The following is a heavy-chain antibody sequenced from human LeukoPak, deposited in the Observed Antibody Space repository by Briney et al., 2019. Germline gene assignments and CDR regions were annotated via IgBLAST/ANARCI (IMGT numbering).Heavy chain of an antibody. V-gene: IGHV3-64D*09. CDR2: ISESGGTT. Sequence: PGGSLRLSCSASGFPFSSYAMHWVRQAPGKGLEYVSAISESGGTTYYADSVKGRFTISRDNSKTTLYLQMSSLRAEDTAVYFCVRGYSFGPYGMDVWGQGTTVTVSS. CDR1: GFPFSSYA. D-gene: IGHD2-15*01. CDR3: VRGYSFGPYGMDV. J-gene: IGHJ6*02.